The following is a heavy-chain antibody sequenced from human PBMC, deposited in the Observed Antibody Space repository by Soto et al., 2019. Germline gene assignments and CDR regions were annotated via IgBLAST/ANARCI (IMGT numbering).Heavy chain of an antibody. D-gene: IGHD3-10*01. J-gene: IGHJ4*02. CDR2: ISGSGGST. CDR3: AKPMVRGVIKG. CDR1: GFTFSSYA. V-gene: IGHV3-23*01. Sequence: GGSLRLSCAASGFTFSSYAMSWVRQAPGKGLEWVSAISGSGGSTYYADSVKGRFTISRANSKNTLYLQMNSLRAEDTAVYYCAKPMVRGVIKGWGQGTLVTVSS.